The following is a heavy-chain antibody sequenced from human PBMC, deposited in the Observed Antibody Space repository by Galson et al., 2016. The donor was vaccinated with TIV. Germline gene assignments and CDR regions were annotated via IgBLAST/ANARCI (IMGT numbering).Heavy chain of an antibody. CDR1: GFIFTSSA. CDR3: AAFPFYYDNSGTPFDY. CDR2: IVVGSGNT. D-gene: IGHD3-22*01. J-gene: IGHJ4*02. V-gene: IGHV1-58*01. Sequence: SVKVSCKASGFIFTSSAVQWVRQARGQSLEWIGWIVVGSGNTNYAQNFQERVTITRDMSTSTVYMELSSLRPEDTAVYYCAAFPFYYDNSGTPFDYWGQGTLVTVSS.